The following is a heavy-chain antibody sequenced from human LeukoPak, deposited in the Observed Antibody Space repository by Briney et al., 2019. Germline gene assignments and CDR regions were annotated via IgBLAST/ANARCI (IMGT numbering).Heavy chain of an antibody. D-gene: IGHD2-21*02. V-gene: IGHV4-4*07. CDR2: IYTSGST. CDR3: AREHPTAIATDY. Sequence: SETLSLTCTASGGSISNYYWSWIRQPAGKGLEWIGRIYTSGSTNYNPSLKSRVTMSVDTSQNQFSLRLSSVTAADTAIYYCAREHPTAIATDYWGQGTLVTVS. CDR1: GGSISNYY. J-gene: IGHJ4*02.